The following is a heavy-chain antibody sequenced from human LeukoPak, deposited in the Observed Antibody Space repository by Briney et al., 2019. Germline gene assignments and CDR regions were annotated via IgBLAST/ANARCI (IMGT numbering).Heavy chain of an antibody. V-gene: IGHV3-21*01. Sequence: GGSLRLSCASSGFTFNTFNMNWFRQAPGKGLEWVSSINSGGDYKYYADSVKGRFTASRDNAKNSLSLQLNTLRVEDTAIYYCARGHYDVLASSYKWTPDYWGQGTLVTVSS. CDR1: GFTFNTFN. J-gene: IGHJ4*02. D-gene: IGHD3-9*01. CDR3: ARGHYDVLASSYKWTPDY. CDR2: INSGGDYK.